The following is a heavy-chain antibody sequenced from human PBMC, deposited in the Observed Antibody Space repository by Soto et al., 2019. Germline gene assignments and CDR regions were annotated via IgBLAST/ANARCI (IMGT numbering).Heavy chain of an antibody. CDR1: GFSFTNAW. Sequence: EGQLVESGGGLVKPGGSLRLSCAASGFSFTNAWMNWVRQAPGKGLEWVGRIKSKTDGGTTDYAAPVKGRFTISRDDSKNTLYLQMNSLKTEDTAVYYCTTDGPGELPIDYWGQGTLVTVSS. D-gene: IGHD3-10*01. J-gene: IGHJ4*02. CDR3: TTDGPGELPIDY. CDR2: IKSKTDGGTT. V-gene: IGHV3-15*07.